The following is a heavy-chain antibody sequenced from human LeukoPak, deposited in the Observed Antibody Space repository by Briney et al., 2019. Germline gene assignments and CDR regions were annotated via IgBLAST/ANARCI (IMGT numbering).Heavy chain of an antibody. CDR2: TDHSGST. Sequence: SETLSLTCTVSGYSISSGYYWGWIRQPPGKGLEWIGSTDHSGSTYYNPSLKSRVTISVDTSKNQFSLKLTSVTAADTAVYYCARGGKWLYYFDYWGQGTLVTVSS. CDR1: GYSISSGYY. V-gene: IGHV4-38-2*02. D-gene: IGHD6-19*01. J-gene: IGHJ4*02. CDR3: ARGGKWLYYFDY.